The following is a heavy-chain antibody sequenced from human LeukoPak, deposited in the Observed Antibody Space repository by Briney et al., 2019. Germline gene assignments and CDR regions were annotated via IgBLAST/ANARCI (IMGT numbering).Heavy chain of an antibody. V-gene: IGHV4-39*07. CDR2: IYYSGST. J-gene: IGHJ4*02. D-gene: IGHD3-22*01. CDR3: AREGPYYDSSGYDY. Sequence: SETLSLTCTVSGGSISSSSYYWGWIRQPPGKGLEWIGSIYYSGSTNYNPSLKSRVTMSVDTSKNQFSLKLSSVTAADTAVYYCAREGPYYDSSGYDYWGQGTLVTVSS. CDR1: GGSISSSSYY.